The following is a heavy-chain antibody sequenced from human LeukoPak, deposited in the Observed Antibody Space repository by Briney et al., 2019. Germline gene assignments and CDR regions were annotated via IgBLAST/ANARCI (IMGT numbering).Heavy chain of an antibody. V-gene: IGHV3-30*03. J-gene: IGHJ4*02. CDR3: VGGDSREY. D-gene: IGHD3-22*01. Sequence: GGSLRLSCAASGFTFSSYGMHWVRQAPGKGLEWVAVISYDGSNKYYADSVKGRFTISRDNAENSLYVQMTSLRAEDTAVYYWVGGDSREYWGQGTLVTVSS. CDR1: GFTFSSYG. CDR2: ISYDGSNK.